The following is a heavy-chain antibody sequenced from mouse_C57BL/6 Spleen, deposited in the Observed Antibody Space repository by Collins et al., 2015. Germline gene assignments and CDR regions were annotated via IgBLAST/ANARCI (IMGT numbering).Heavy chain of an antibody. D-gene: IGHD1-1*01. V-gene: IGHV1-26*01. CDR3: AMDYGSPFAY. J-gene: IGHJ3*01. CDR2: INPNNGGT. Sequence: GKSLEWIGDINPNNGGTTYNQKFKGKATLTVDKSSSTAYMQVSSLTSEDSAVYYCAMDYGSPFAYWGQGTLVTVSA.